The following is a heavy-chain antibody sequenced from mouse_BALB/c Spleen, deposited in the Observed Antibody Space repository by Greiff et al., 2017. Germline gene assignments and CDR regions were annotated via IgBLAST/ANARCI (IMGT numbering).Heavy chain of an antibody. CDR1: SYTFTDYA. D-gene: IGHD1-2*01. J-gene: IGHJ2*01. Sequence: VQLQQSGPELVRPGVSVKISCKGSSYTFTDYAMHWVKQSHAKSLEWIGVISTYYGNTNYNQKFKGNATMTVDKSSSTAYMELARLTSEDSAVYYCARSGDYYGYYLDYWGQGTTLTVSS. CDR2: ISTYYGNT. V-gene: IGHV1-67*01. CDR3: ARSGDYYGYYLDY.